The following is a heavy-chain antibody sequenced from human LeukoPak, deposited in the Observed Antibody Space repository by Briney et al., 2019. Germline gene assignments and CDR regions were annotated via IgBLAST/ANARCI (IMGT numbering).Heavy chain of an antibody. Sequence: GGSLRLSCAASGFTVRSNYMSWVRQAPGKGLEWVSVIYSGGSTYYADSVKGRFTISRDNSKNTLYLQMNSLRAEDTAVYYCAREEYYYDSSGYQGYFQHWGQGTLVTVSS. CDR3: AREEYYYDSSGYQGYFQH. CDR1: GFTVRSNY. D-gene: IGHD3-22*01. V-gene: IGHV3-53*01. J-gene: IGHJ1*01. CDR2: IYSGGST.